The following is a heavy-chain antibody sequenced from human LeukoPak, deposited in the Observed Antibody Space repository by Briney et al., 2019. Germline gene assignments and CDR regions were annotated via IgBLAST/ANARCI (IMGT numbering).Heavy chain of an antibody. V-gene: IGHV4-34*01. D-gene: IGHD2-15*01. Sequence: SETLSLTCAVYGGSFSGYYWSWIRQPPGKGLEWIGEINHSGSTNYNTSLKSRVTISVDTSKNQFSLKLSSVTAADTAVYYCARGNRGVVVVAATPANLFDPWGQGTLVTVSS. CDR1: GGSFSGYY. CDR2: INHSGST. J-gene: IGHJ5*02. CDR3: ARGNRGVVVVAATPANLFDP.